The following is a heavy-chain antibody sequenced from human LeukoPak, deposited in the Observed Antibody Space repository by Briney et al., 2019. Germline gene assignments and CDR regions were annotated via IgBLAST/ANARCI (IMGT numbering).Heavy chain of an antibody. D-gene: IGHD3-10*01. Sequence: SETLSLTCTVSGGSISSYYWSWIRQPPGKGLEWIGYIYYSGSTNYNPSLKSRVTISVDTSKNQFSLKLNSVTAADTAVYYCARDRITMVRGALRYCGMDVWGQGTTVTVSS. CDR1: GGSISSYY. V-gene: IGHV4-59*01. J-gene: IGHJ6*02. CDR2: IYYSGST. CDR3: ARDRITMVRGALRYCGMDV.